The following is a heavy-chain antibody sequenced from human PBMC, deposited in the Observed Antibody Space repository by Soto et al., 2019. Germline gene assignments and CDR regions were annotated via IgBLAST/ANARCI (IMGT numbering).Heavy chain of an antibody. CDR3: ARQGSY. J-gene: IGHJ4*02. CDR2: IYFNGNT. CDR1: GVSISDTSYY. Sequence: QLQLQESGPGLVKPSETLSLTCNVSGVSISDTSYYWGWIRQPPGKGLEWIGTIYFNGNTFYNPSLKRRLTISVDTSKNQISLGLTAVTAADTAVYYCARQGSYWGQGTLVAVSS. V-gene: IGHV4-39*01.